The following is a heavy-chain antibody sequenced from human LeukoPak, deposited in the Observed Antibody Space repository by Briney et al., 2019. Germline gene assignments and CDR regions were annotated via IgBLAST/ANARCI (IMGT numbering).Heavy chain of an antibody. D-gene: IGHD4-17*01. CDR2: ISASGSST. V-gene: IGHV3-23*01. CDR3: ARDGRVYGDPGRY. CDR1: GFTFSDYG. Sequence: SGGSLRLSCAASGFTFSDYGLTWVRQAPGKGLEWVSGISASGSSTYYADSVKGRFTISRDNAKNSLYLQMNSLRAEDTALYYCARDGRVYGDPGRYWGQGTLVTVSS. J-gene: IGHJ4*02.